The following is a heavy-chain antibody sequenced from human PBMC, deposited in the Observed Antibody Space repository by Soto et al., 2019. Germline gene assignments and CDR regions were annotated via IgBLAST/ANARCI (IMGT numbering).Heavy chain of an antibody. Sequence: ASVKVSCKASGYTFTSYYMHWVRQAPGQGLEWMGIINPSGGSTSYAQKFQGRVTMTRDTSTSTVYMELSSLRSEDTAVYYCARDPYSNYIQYYYYGMDVCGQVTTVTVSS. D-gene: IGHD4-4*01. CDR3: ARDPYSNYIQYYYYGMDV. CDR1: GYTFTSYY. J-gene: IGHJ6*02. CDR2: INPSGGST. V-gene: IGHV1-46*01.